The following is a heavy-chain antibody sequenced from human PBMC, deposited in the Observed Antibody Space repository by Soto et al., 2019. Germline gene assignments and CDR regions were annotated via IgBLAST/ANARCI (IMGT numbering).Heavy chain of an antibody. CDR3: ARLCGELSFCGGDRTWGMDV. CDR2: IYNSGST. Sequence: PSQTLSLTCTVSSAPVSSSTYTWGWIRQPPGKGLEYIGYIYNSGSTNYNPSLKSRITISVDTSKNQFSLKLSSVTAADTAVYYCARLCGELSFCGGDRTWGMDVWGQGTTVTVSS. V-gene: IGHV4-61*01. J-gene: IGHJ6*02. CDR1: SAPVSSSTYT. D-gene: IGHD2-21*02.